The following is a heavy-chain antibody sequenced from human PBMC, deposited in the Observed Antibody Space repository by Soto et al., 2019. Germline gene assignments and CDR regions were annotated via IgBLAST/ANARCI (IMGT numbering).Heavy chain of an antibody. Sequence: GGSLRLSCAASGFTFSSYAMHWVRQAPGKGLEWVAVISYDGSNKYYADSVKGRFTISRDNSKNTLYLQMNSLRAEDTAVYYCARDKNGDSQDDAFDIWGQGTMVTVSS. J-gene: IGHJ3*02. V-gene: IGHV3-30-3*01. CDR3: ARDKNGDSQDDAFDI. CDR1: GFTFSSYA. CDR2: ISYDGSNK. D-gene: IGHD4-17*01.